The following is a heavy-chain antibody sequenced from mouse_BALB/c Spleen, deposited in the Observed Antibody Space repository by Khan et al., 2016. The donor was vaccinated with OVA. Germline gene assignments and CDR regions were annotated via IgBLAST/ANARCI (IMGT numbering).Heavy chain of an antibody. D-gene: IGHD2-14*01. CDR3: ARRTKGYTMDD. V-gene: IGHV1-4*01. CDR2: INPRSGYT. Sequence: QVQLQQSGAELARPGASVRMSCKASGYTFTSNTMHWVKKRPGQGLEWIGYINPRSGYTNFNQNFKDKATLTADKSSSTAYMQLSSLTSEDSAVYYWARRTKGYTMDDWGQGTSGTVSS. J-gene: IGHJ4*01. CDR1: GYTFTSNT.